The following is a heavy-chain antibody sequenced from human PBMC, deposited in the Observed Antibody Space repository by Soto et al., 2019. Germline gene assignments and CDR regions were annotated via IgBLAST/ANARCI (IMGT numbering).Heavy chain of an antibody. CDR2: ISSSSSTI. CDR1: GFTFSSYS. Sequence: VQLVESGVGLVQPGGSLRLSCAASGFTFSSYSMNWVRQAPGKGLEWVSYISSSSSTIYYADSVKGRFTISRDNAKNSLYLQMNSLRDEDTAVYYCAGYSSGWYESNYYYGMDVWGQGTTVTVSS. V-gene: IGHV3-48*02. D-gene: IGHD6-19*01. CDR3: AGYSSGWYESNYYYGMDV. J-gene: IGHJ6*02.